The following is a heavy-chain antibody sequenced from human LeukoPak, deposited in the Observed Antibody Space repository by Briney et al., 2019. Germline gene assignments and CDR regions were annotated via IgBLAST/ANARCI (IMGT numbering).Heavy chain of an antibody. V-gene: IGHV1-46*01. CDR2: INPSGGST. CDR1: GYTFTSYH. Sequence: ASVKVSCKASGYTFTSYHMHWVRQAPGQGLEWMGIINPSGGSTSYAQKFQGRVTMTRDTFTSTVYMELSSLRSEDTAVYYCAREPTPSYDFWSGYPGYWGQGTLVTVSS. CDR3: AREPTPSYDFWSGYPGY. J-gene: IGHJ4*02. D-gene: IGHD3-3*01.